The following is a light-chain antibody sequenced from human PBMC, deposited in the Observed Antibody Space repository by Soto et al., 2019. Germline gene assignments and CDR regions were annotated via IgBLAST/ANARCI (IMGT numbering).Light chain of an antibody. V-gene: IGLV2-14*03. CDR3: SSFGSSTTWL. CDR2: EVI. Sequence: QSVLTQPASVSGSPGQSITISCTGTSSDVGGYDYVSWYQLHPGKAPKVIIFEVINRPSGVSNRFSGSKSGNMASLTISGLQAEDEADYYCSSFGSSTTWLFGGGTKVTVL. CDR1: SSDVGGYDY. J-gene: IGLJ3*02.